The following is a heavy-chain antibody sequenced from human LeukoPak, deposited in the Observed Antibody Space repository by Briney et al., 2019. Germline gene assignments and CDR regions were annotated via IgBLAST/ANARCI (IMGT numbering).Heavy chain of an antibody. D-gene: IGHD3/OR15-3a*01. Sequence: GGSLRLSSAASGFTFSSYSMNWVRQAPGKGLEWVSSISSSSSYIYYADSVKGRFTISRDNAKNSLYLQMNSLRAEDTAVYYCARGVDLYFDYWGQGTLVTVSS. J-gene: IGHJ4*02. CDR1: GFTFSSYS. CDR3: ARGVDLYFDY. V-gene: IGHV3-21*01. CDR2: ISSSSSYI.